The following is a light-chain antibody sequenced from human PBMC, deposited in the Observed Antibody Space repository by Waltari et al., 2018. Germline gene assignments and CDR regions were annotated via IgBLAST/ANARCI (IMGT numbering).Light chain of an antibody. J-gene: IGKJ3*01. CDR3: HQYNKWPFT. V-gene: IGKV3-15*01. CDR1: QSVNSN. CDR2: SSA. Sequence: EIAPTQSPIPSSAARGERANLSCRASQSVNSNLAWYQQKPGQAPRLLIYSSATRATDIPARISGSGSGTEFTLTISSLQSEDFAVYYCHQYNKWPFTFGPGTKVDIK.